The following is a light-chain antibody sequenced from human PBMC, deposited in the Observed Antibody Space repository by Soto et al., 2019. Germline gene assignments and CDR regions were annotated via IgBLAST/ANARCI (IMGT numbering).Light chain of an antibody. CDR1: QTVFHSSYNKDF. V-gene: IGKV4-1*01. J-gene: IGKJ2*01. CDR2: WAS. Sequence: DIVMTQSPVSPSVSLGERATINCKSSQTVFHSSYNKDFLAWYQQKPGQPPKLLFYWASTRESGVPARFSGGGSGTDFSLTISSLQAEDVAVYYCQQYYSSLTFGQGTKVDIK. CDR3: QQYYSSLT.